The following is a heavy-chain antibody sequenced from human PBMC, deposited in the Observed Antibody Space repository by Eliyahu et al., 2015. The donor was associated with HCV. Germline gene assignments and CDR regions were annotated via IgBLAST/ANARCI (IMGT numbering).Heavy chain of an antibody. J-gene: IGHJ6*02. CDR1: GFXFSXNA. Sequence: EVQLLESGGGLVQPGGSLRLSCXASGFXFSXNAMGWVRXAPGKGLKWVSXISGSGGSTSYADSVKGRFTVSRDNSKNTLFLQMNSLRAEDTAVYYCAKGAGDIVATIRYGLDVWGQGTTVTVSS. CDR2: ISGSGGST. CDR3: AKGAGDIVATIRYGLDV. D-gene: IGHD5-12*01. V-gene: IGHV3-23*01.